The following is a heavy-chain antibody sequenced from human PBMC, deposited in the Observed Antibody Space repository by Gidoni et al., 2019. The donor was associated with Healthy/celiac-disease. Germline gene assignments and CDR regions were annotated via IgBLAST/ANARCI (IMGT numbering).Heavy chain of an antibody. CDR1: GGSISSYY. CDR2: IYYSGST. Sequence: QVQLQESGPGLVKPSETLSLTCTVSGGSISSYYWSWIRQPPGKGLEWIGYIYYSGSTNYNPSLKSRVTISVDTSKNQFSLKLSSVTAADTAVYYCARDSRRHYAFDIWGQGTMVTVSS. J-gene: IGHJ3*02. CDR3: ARDSRRHYAFDI. V-gene: IGHV4-59*01.